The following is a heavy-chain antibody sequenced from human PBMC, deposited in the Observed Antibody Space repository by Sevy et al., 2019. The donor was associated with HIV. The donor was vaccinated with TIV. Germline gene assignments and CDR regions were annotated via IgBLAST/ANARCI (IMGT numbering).Heavy chain of an antibody. D-gene: IGHD5-12*01. CDR3: ASLPTPYGGYPYYFDY. J-gene: IGHJ4*02. Sequence: GGSLRLSCAASGFTFSDYYMSWIRQAPGKGLEWISYISAGSTYTNYADSVKGRFTISRDNSKNTLYLQMNSLRAEDTAVYYCASLPTPYGGYPYYFDYWGQGTLVTVSS. CDR1: GFTFSDYY. CDR2: ISAGSTYT. V-gene: IGHV3-11*03.